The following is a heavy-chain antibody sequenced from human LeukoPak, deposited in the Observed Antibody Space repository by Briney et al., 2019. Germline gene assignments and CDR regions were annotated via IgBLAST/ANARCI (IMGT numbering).Heavy chain of an antibody. Sequence: GGSLRLSCAASGFTFNTYTMNWVRQAPGKGLEWVSSISSSSSYIYYADSVKGRFTISRDNAKNSLYLQMNSLRAEDTAVYYCARDGGITLVRGVIMGDYYYYYMDVWGRGTTVTVSS. CDR3: ARDGGITLVRGVIMGDYYYYYMDV. CDR2: ISSSSSYI. CDR1: GFTFNTYT. D-gene: IGHD3-10*01. J-gene: IGHJ6*03. V-gene: IGHV3-21*01.